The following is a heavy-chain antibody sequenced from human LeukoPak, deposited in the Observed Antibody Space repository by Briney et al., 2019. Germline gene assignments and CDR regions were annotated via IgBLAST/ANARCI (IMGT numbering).Heavy chain of an antibody. CDR3: ARGGSSWYLYRFDP. CDR1: GYTFTGYY. Sequence: ASVKVSCKASGYTFTGYYMHWVRQAPGQGLEWMGRTNPNSGGANYAQKFQGRVTMTRDTSISTAYMELSRLRSDDTAVYYCARGGSSWYLYRFDPWGQGTLVTVSS. J-gene: IGHJ5*02. V-gene: IGHV1-2*06. CDR2: TNPNSGGA. D-gene: IGHD6-13*01.